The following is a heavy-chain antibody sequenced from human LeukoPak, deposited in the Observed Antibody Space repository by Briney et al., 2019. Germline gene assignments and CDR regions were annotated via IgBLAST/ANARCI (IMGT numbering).Heavy chain of an antibody. CDR1: GGSISSSNYY. CDR3: ARELTKVNHNWFDP. V-gene: IGHV4-39*07. Sequence: SQTLSLTCTVSGGSISSSNYYWGWIRQPPGKGLEGIASIYYSGSTYSKPFLKSRVTISVDTSKTQFSLKMSSVTDADTAVYYGARELTKVNHNWFDPWGQGTLVTVSP. CDR2: IYYSGST. J-gene: IGHJ5*02. D-gene: IGHD4-17*01.